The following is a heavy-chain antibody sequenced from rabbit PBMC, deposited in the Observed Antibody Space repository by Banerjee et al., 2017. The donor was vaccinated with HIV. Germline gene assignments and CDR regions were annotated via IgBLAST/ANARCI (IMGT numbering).Heavy chain of an antibody. V-gene: IGHV1S47*01. CDR2: IYPGFGIR. D-gene: IGHD7-1*01. CDR3: ARSSYAGYAGPYYFNL. Sequence: ELVESGGGLVQPGESLKLSCKASGIDFSSYGISWVRQAPGKGPEWIAYIYPGFGIRNYANSVKGRFTVSSDNAQNTVFLQMTSLTAADTATYFCARSSYAGYAGPYYFNLWGPGTLVTVS. CDR1: GIDFSSYG. J-gene: IGHJ4*01.